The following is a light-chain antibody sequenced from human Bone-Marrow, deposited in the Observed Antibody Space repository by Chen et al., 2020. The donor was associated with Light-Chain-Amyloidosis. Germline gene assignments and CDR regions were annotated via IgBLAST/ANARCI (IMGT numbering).Light chain of an antibody. CDR3: RQYNAFSMYT. J-gene: IGKJ2*01. CDR2: DAS. Sequence: DIQMTPFPSTLSASLGDSVTITCRASQNIRKRVAWYQQKPGKAPNPRIYDASNLESGVPSRFSGSGSGTEFTLTISSLQPDDFATYYCRQYNAFSMYTFGQGTKLEIK. CDR1: QNIRKR. V-gene: IGKV1-5*01.